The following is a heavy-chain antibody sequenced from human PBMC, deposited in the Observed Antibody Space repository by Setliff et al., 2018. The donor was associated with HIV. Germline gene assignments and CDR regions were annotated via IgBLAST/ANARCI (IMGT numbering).Heavy chain of an antibody. CDR1: GFTFKNWH. CDR3: ASWMFRGVIKVDF. Sequence: PSETLRLSCVASGFTFKNWHMNWVRQAPGKGLEWVAVISSGSSNIHYADSVKGRFTISRDDAKNSLYLQMNNLRAEDTALYYCASWMFRGVIKVDFWGQGTLVTVSS. D-gene: IGHD3-10*01. J-gene: IGHJ4*02. V-gene: IGHV3-21*01. CDR2: ISSGSSNI.